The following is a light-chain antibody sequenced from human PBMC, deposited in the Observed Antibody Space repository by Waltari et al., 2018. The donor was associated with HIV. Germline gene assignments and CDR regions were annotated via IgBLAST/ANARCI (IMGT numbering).Light chain of an antibody. CDR3: QQYFSTPPLT. Sequence: DIVQTQSPDCLAVSRGESATICCRASPSYLPRSNNENYLAWYQQKPGQPPTLLIYLASTRESGVPDRFSGSGSGTAFTPPISSLQHEDVDVSYCQQYFSTPPLTFGGGTKVEIK. CDR1: PSYLPRSNNENY. CDR2: LAS. V-gene: IGKV4-1*01. J-gene: IGKJ4*01.